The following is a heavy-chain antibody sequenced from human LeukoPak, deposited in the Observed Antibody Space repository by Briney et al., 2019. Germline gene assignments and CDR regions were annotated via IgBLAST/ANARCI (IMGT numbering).Heavy chain of an antibody. CDR2: IYYSGST. V-gene: IGHV4-30-4*01. CDR3: ARDLLNEGNHLDY. CDR1: GGSISSGGYY. D-gene: IGHD4-23*01. J-gene: IGHJ4*02. Sequence: SQTLSLTFTVSGGSISSGGYYWSWIRQPPGRGLGWIGYIYYSGSTYYNPSLKSRVTISVDTSKNQFSLKLSSVTAADTAVYYCARDLLNEGNHLDYWGQGTLVTVSS.